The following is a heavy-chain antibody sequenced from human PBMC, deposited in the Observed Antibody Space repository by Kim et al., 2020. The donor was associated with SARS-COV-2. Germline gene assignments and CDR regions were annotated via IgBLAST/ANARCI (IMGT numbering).Heavy chain of an antibody. Sequence: TEYAASVKGRFTISRDDSKSIAYLQMNSLKTEDTAVYYCTRAGRALFGNYWGQGTLVTVSS. CDR3: TRAGRALFGNY. D-gene: IGHD3-10*01. V-gene: IGHV3-49*02. J-gene: IGHJ4*02. CDR2: T.